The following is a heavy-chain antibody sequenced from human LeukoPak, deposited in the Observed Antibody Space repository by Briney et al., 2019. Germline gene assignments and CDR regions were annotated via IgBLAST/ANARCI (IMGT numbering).Heavy chain of an antibody. J-gene: IGHJ4*02. CDR1: GFTFSNAW. V-gene: IGHV3-15*01. Sequence: GGSLRLACAASGFTFSNAWMNWVRQTQGKGLEWVARIKSKPAGETTTYAAPVKGRFTISRDDSRNTLYLQMNSLKTEDTAVYYCTTCGGDCFFNYWGQGTLVTVSS. CDR3: TTCGGDCFFNY. D-gene: IGHD2-21*02. CDR2: IKSKPAGETT.